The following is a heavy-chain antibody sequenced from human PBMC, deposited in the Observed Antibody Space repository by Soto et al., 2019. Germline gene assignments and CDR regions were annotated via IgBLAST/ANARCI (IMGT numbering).Heavy chain of an antibody. Sequence: SETLSLTCTVSGGSISRSTYYWGWIRQPPGKGLEWIGSIYYSGFTYYSPSLKSRVTTSADTSKNQLSLKLSSVTAADTAVYYCARHVGGYCSEGSCYPGWFDPWGQGTLVTVSS. CDR1: GGSISRSTYY. CDR2: IYYSGFT. D-gene: IGHD2-15*01. CDR3: ARHVGGYCSEGSCYPGWFDP. V-gene: IGHV4-39*01. J-gene: IGHJ5*02.